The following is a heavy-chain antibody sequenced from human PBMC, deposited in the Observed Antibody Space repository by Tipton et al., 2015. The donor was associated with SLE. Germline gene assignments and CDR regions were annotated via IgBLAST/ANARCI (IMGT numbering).Heavy chain of an antibody. V-gene: IGHV3-74*01. CDR1: GFTLSSYW. D-gene: IGHD5-18*01. Sequence: SLRLSCAASGFTLSSYWMHWVRQAPGKGLVWVSRINSDGSSTSYADSVKGRFTISRDNAKNTPYLQMNSLRAEDTAVYYCVRDRGYSYGYDAFDIWGQGTMVTVSS. CDR2: INSDGSST. J-gene: IGHJ3*02. CDR3: VRDRGYSYGYDAFDI.